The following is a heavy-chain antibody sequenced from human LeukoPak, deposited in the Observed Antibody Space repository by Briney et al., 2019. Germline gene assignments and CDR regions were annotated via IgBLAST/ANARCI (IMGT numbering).Heavy chain of an antibody. Sequence: SETLSLTCAVYGGSFSGYYWSWIRQPPGKGLEWIGEINHSGSTNYNPSLKSRVTISVDTSKNQFSLKLSSVTAADTAVYYCARDPSLGSGSYYFDYWGQGTLVTVSS. CDR1: GGSFSGYY. V-gene: IGHV4-34*01. CDR2: INHSGST. D-gene: IGHD3-10*01. J-gene: IGHJ4*02. CDR3: ARDPSLGSGSYYFDY.